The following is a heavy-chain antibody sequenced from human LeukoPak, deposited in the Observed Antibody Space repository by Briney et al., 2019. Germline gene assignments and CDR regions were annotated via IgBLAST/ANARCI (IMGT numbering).Heavy chain of an antibody. CDR1: GFTFSSYW. Sequence: GGSRRLSCAASGFTFSSYWMSWVRQAPGKGLEWVANIKQDGSEKYYVDSVKGRFTISRDNAKNSLYLQMNSLRAEDTAVYYCAREDTAMGYYYYYGMDVWGKGTTVTVSS. J-gene: IGHJ6*04. CDR3: AREDTAMGYYYYYGMDV. CDR2: IKQDGSEK. V-gene: IGHV3-7*03. D-gene: IGHD5-18*01.